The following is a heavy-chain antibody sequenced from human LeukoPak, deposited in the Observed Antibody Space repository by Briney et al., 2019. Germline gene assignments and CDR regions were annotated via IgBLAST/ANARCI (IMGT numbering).Heavy chain of an antibody. J-gene: IGHJ3*02. CDR2: ISSSSSYI. CDR3: ARDTTYYYDSSGYYAGGAFDI. D-gene: IGHD3-22*01. Sequence: PGGSLRLSCAASGFTFSSYSMNWVRQAPGKGLEWVSSISSSSSYIYYADSVKGRFTISRDNAKNSLYLQMNSLRAEDTAVYYCARDTTYYYDSSGYYAGGAFDIWGQGTMVTVSS. CDR1: GFTFSSYS. V-gene: IGHV3-21*01.